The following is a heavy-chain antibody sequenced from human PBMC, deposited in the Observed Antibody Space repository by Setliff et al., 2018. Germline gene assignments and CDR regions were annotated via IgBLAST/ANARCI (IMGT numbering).Heavy chain of an antibody. CDR1: DDSISSRHYY. CDR2: IYTSGDT. CDR3: ARMSGFQYMDV. Sequence: SETLSLTCTVSDDSISSRHYYWSWIRQPAGKGLEWLGQIYTSGDTNYNPSLKGRATLSIDASKRQFSLKLTSVTAADTAVYYCARMSGFQYMDVWGKGTTVTVS. D-gene: IGHD3-3*01. J-gene: IGHJ6*03. V-gene: IGHV4-61*09.